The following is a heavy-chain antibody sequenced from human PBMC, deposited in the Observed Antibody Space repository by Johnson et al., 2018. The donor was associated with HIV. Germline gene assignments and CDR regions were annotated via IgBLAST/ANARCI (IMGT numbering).Heavy chain of an antibody. CDR2: INSDGSSS. V-gene: IGHV3-74*01. Sequence: VQLVESGGGLVQPGGSLRLSCAASGFTLSSYWMHWVRQVPGKGPVWVSRINSDGSSSAYADSVKGRFTISRDGAKNTLYLQMNSLRAEDTALYYCARDGAARPRNDAFDIWGQGTRVTVSS. CDR1: GFTLSSYW. J-gene: IGHJ3*02. D-gene: IGHD6-6*01. CDR3: ARDGAARPRNDAFDI.